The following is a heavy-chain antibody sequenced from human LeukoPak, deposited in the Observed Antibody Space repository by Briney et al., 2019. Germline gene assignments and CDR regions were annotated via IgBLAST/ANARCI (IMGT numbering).Heavy chain of an antibody. Sequence: GGSLRLSCAASGFTFSSYGMHWVRQAPGKGLEWVAFIRYDGSNKYYADSVKGRFTISRDNSKNTLYLQMNSLRAEDTAVYYCAKVASTMADKYYYMDVWGKGTTVTISS. CDR3: AKVASTMADKYYYMDV. J-gene: IGHJ6*03. CDR1: GFTFSSYG. D-gene: IGHD5-24*01. CDR2: IRYDGSNK. V-gene: IGHV3-30*02.